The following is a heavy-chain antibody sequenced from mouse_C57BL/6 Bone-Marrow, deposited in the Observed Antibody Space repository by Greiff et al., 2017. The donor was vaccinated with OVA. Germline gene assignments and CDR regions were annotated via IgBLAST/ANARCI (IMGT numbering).Heavy chain of an antibody. CDR1: GYAFSSSW. V-gene: IGHV1-82*01. CDR2: IYPGDGDT. Sequence: VQLVESGPELVKPGASVKISCKASGYAFSSSWMNWVKQRPGKGLEWIGRIYPGDGDTNYNGKFKGKATLTADKSSSTAYMQLSSLTSEDSAVYFCAREGNYYGSSYGYWGQGTTLTVSS. D-gene: IGHD1-1*01. J-gene: IGHJ2*01. CDR3: AREGNYYGSSYGY.